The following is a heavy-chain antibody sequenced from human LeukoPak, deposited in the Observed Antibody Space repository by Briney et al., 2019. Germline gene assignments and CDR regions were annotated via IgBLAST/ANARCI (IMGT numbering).Heavy chain of an antibody. D-gene: IGHD2-2*02. CDR3: ARDSGSDCSGTSCYNYYYYYMDV. V-gene: IGHV1-69*13. J-gene: IGHJ6*03. Sequence: GASVKVSCKASGGTFSSYAISWVRQAPGQGLEWMGGIIPIFGTANYAQKFQGRVTITADESTSTAYMELSSLRSEDTAVYYCARDSGSDCSGTSCYNYYYYYMDVWGKGTTVTVSS. CDR1: GGTFSSYA. CDR2: IIPIFGTA.